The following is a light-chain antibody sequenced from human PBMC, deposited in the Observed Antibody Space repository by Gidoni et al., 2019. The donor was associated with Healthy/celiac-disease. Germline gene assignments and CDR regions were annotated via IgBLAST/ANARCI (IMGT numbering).Light chain of an antibody. CDR3: AAWDDSLNVSVV. Sequence: QSVLTQPPSASGTPGPRVTISCSGSSSNLGSNTVNWYQQLPGTAPKLLIYSNNQRPSGVPDRFSGSKSGTSASLAISGLQSEDEADYYCAAWDDSLNVSVVFGGGTKLTVL. CDR2: SNN. J-gene: IGLJ2*01. CDR1: SSNLGSNT. V-gene: IGLV1-44*01.